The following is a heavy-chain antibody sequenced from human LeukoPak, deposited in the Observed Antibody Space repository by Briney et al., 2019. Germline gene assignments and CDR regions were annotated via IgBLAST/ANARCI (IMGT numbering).Heavy chain of an antibody. D-gene: IGHD1-14*01. V-gene: IGHV3-7*01. CDR3: TRDRSRAEDD. Sequence: PGGSLRLSCAASGFTFSGHWMSWVRQPAGKGLEWVANINQGGSDKYYVDSVKGRFTISRDNANNLLYLQMNSLRGEDTAVYYCTRDRSRAEDDWGQGTLVTVSS. CDR1: GFTFSGHW. CDR2: INQGGSDK. J-gene: IGHJ4*02.